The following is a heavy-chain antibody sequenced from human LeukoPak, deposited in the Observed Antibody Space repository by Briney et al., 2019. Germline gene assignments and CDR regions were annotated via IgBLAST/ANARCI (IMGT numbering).Heavy chain of an antibody. Sequence: GGSLRLSCAASGFTFSNYAMSWVRQAPGKGLEWVSAISGSGGSTYYADSVKGRFTISRDNSKSTLYLQMNSLRAEDTAVYYCAKDRFVVVPAAILVDYWGQGTLVTVSS. V-gene: IGHV3-23*01. CDR2: ISGSGGST. CDR1: GFTFSNYA. D-gene: IGHD2-2*01. CDR3: AKDRFVVVPAAILVDY. J-gene: IGHJ4*02.